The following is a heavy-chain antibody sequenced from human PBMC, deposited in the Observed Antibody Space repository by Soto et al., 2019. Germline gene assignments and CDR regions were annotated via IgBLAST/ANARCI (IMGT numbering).Heavy chain of an antibody. Sequence: QVQLQESGPGLVKPSETLSLTCTVSSGSINNYYWSWIRQPPGKGLEFIGYIYYAGTTTYNPSLKSRVTTSVDTPKNHFSRKLSSLTAADTAVYYCARLGGYYQALDSWGQGTLLTVSS. CDR1: SGSINNYY. CDR3: ARLGGYYQALDS. V-gene: IGHV4-59*08. J-gene: IGHJ4*02. D-gene: IGHD3-22*01. CDR2: IYYAGTT.